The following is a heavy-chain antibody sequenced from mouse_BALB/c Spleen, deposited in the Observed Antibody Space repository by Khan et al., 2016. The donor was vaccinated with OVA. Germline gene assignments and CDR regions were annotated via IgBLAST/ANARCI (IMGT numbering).Heavy chain of an antibody. V-gene: IGHV1-4*01. CDR3: VRDGGYYRNDGWFAY. D-gene: IGHD2-14*01. J-gene: IGHJ3*01. CDR1: GYTFTSYT. CDR2: INPSNGYT. Sequence: QVQLKQSGVELARPGASVKMSCKASGYTFTSYTIHWIKMRPGQGLEWIGYINPSNGYTNYNQKFKDKATLTADKSSTTAYMQLSSLTSDDSAVYNCVRDGGYYRNDGWFAYWGLGTLVTVSA.